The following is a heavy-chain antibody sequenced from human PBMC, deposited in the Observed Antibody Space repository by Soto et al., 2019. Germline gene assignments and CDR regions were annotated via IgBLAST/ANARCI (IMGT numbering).Heavy chain of an antibody. CDR2: INHSGNT. D-gene: IGHD6-6*01. CDR3: ARAGDGSSSYFDY. V-gene: IGHV4-34*01. CDR1: RGSFSGYY. Sequence: QVQLQQWGAGLLKPSETLSLTCAVYRGSFSGYYWTWIRQPPGKGLEWIGEINHSGNTNYSPSLKRRVTLSLDTSKNQFSLKLSYVTAADTAVYYCARAGDGSSSYFDYWGQGTLVTVSS. J-gene: IGHJ4*02.